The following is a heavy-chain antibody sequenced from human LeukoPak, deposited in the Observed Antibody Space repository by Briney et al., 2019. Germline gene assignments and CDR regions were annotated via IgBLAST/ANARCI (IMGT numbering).Heavy chain of an antibody. V-gene: IGHV4-61*02. CDR2: IYTSGST. CDR3: ARERGRSGSYYQRRGYFDY. J-gene: IGHJ4*02. Sequence: SETLSLTCTVSGGSISSGSYYWSWIRQPAGKGLEWIGRIYTSGSTNYNPSLKSRVTISVDTSKNQFSLKLSSVTAADTAVYHCARERGRSGSYYQRRGYFDYWGQGTLVTVSS. D-gene: IGHD3-10*01. CDR1: GGSISSGSYY.